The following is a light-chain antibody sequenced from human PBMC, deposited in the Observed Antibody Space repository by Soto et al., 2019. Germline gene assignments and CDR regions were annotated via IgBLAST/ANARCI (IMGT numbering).Light chain of an antibody. CDR3: SSYTSSSTWV. Sequence: QSVLTQPASVSGSPGRSIAISCTGTSSDVGGYNYVSWYQQHPGKTPNLMIYDVSNRPSGVSNRFSGSKSGNTASLTISGLQAEDEADYYCSSYTSSSTWVFGGGTKVTVL. CDR1: SSDVGGYNY. J-gene: IGLJ3*02. V-gene: IGLV2-14*01. CDR2: DVS.